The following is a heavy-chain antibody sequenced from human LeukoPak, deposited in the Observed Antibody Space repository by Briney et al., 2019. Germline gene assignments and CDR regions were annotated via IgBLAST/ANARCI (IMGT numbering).Heavy chain of an antibody. CDR2: IRYDGSNK. J-gene: IGHJ4*02. V-gene: IGHV3-30*02. Sequence: PGGSLRLSCAASGFTFSSYGMHWVRQAPGKGLEWVAFIRYDGSNKYYADSVKGRFTISRDNSKNTLYLQMNSLRAEDTAVYYCAKDHGSSDWYYFDYWGQGTLVTVS. CDR1: GFTFSSYG. CDR3: AKDHGSSDWYYFDY. D-gene: IGHD6-13*01.